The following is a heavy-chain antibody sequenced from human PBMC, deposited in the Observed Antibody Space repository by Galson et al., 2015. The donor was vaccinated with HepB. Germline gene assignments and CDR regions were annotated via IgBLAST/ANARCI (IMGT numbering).Heavy chain of an antibody. D-gene: IGHD3-16*01. CDR1: GGPFSSYA. J-gene: IGHJ4*02. Sequence: SVKVSCKASGGPFSSYAISWVRQAPGQGLEWMGGIIPVFATRKYAQKFQGRVTISADESTGTAYMELRSLRSEDTAVYYCARDRVAYDYVKNFDFWGQGTLVTVSS. CDR3: ARDRVAYDYVKNFDF. CDR2: IIPVFATR. V-gene: IGHV1-69*13.